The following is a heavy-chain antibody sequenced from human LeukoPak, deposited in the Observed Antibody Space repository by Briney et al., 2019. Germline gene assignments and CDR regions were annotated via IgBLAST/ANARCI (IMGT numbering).Heavy chain of an antibody. CDR3: AKAMEQWLENPHDY. CDR1: GFTFSSYA. J-gene: IGHJ4*02. V-gene: IGHV3-23*01. Sequence: GGSLRLSCAASGFTFSSYAMSWVRQAPGKGLEWVSAISGSGGSTYYADSVKGRFTISRDNSKNTLYLQMNSLRAEDTAVYYCAKAMEQWLENPHDYWGQGTLVTVSS. D-gene: IGHD6-19*01. CDR2: ISGSGGST.